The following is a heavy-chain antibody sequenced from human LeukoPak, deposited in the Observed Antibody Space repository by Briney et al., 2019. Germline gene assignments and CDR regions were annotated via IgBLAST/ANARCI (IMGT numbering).Heavy chain of an antibody. J-gene: IGHJ4*02. CDR1: GFMFNSYA. V-gene: IGHV3-21*03. Sequence: PGGSLRLSCAASGFMFNSYAMHWVRQAPGKGLEWVSSISSSTSYIYNADSVKGRFTISRDNAKNSLYLQMNSLRAEDTAVYYCARYRAAAKLDYWGQGTLVTVSS. CDR3: ARYRAAAKLDY. CDR2: ISSSTSYI. D-gene: IGHD6-13*01.